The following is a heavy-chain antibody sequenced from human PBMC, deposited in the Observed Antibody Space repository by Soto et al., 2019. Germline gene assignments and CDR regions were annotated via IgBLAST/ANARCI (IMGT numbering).Heavy chain of an antibody. J-gene: IGHJ5*02. CDR2: IYYSGST. CDR1: GGSISSGGYY. V-gene: IGHV4-31*03. D-gene: IGHD6-19*01. CDR3: ARDRRTVAGPNWFDP. Sequence: SETLSLTCTVSGGSISSGGYYWSWIRQHPGKGLEWIGYIYYSGSTYYNPSLKSRVTISVDTSKNQFSLKLSSVTAADTAVYYCARDRRTVAGPNWFDPWGQGTLVTVSS.